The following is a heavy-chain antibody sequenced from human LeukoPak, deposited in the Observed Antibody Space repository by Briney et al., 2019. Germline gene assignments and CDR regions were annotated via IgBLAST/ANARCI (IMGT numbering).Heavy chain of an antibody. CDR3: ARIRPGNYFDY. V-gene: IGHV3-7*01. CDR1: GFTFSIYW. Sequence: GGSLRLSCTASGFTFSIYWMRWVRQAPGKGLGWVASIKEDGSEEHYVDSVKGRFTISRDNARNSVHVQMNSLRAEDTAVYFCARIRPGNYFDYWGQGALVTVSS. D-gene: IGHD6-6*01. J-gene: IGHJ4*02. CDR2: IKEDGSEE.